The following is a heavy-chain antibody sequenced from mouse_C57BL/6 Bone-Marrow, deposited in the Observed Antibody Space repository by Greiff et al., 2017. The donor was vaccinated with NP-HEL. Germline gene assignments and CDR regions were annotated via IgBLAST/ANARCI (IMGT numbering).Heavy chain of an antibody. CDR2: IYPGSGST. J-gene: IGHJ1*03. V-gene: IGHV1-55*01. Sequence: VQLQQPGAELVKPGASVKMSCKASGYTFTSYWITWVKQRPGQGLEWIGDIYPGSGSTNYNEKSKSKATLTVDTSSSTAYMQLSSLTSEDSAVYYCARDYYGSSFYWYFDVWGTGTTVTVSS. D-gene: IGHD1-1*01. CDR3: ARDYYGSSFYWYFDV. CDR1: GYTFTSYW.